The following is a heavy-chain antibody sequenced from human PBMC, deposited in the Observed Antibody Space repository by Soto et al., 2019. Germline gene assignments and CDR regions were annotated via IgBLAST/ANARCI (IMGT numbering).Heavy chain of an antibody. CDR3: ARGLPRYCSGGSCPDSIGYYFDY. CDR2: IYYSGCT. D-gene: IGHD2-15*01. V-gene: IGHV4-39*01. J-gene: IGHJ4*02. Sequence: QLQLQESGPGLVKPSETLSLTCTVSGGSISSSSYYWGWIRQPPGKGLEWIGSIYYSGCTYYNPSLKSRVTISVDTSKNQFSLKLSSVTAAATALYYCARGLPRYCSGGSCPDSIGYYFDYWGQGTLVTVSS. CDR1: GGSISSSSYY.